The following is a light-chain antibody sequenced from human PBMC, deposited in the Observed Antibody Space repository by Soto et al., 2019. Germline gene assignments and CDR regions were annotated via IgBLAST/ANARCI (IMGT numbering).Light chain of an antibody. V-gene: IGLV2-8*01. CDR3: SSYAGSSNV. Sequence: QSALTQPPSASGSPGQSVAISCTGTSSDVGGYNYVSWYQQHPGKAPKLMIYEVNKRPSGVPDRFSGSKSGNTASLTVSGPQAEDDADYYCSSYAGSSNVFGTGTKVTVL. CDR2: EVN. J-gene: IGLJ1*01. CDR1: SSDVGGYNY.